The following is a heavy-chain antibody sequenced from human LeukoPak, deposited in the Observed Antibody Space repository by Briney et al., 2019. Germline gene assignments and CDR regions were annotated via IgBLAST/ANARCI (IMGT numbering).Heavy chain of an antibody. CDR3: ARVGDILTGYNWFDP. V-gene: IGHV3-15*07. CDR1: GFTFSNAW. CDR2: IRSNSDGGTI. Sequence: GGSLRLSCATSGFTFSNAWMNWVRQAPGKGLEWVGRIRSNSDGGTIDYAAPVKGRFTLSRDDSKTTLYLQMNSLQTEDTAVYYCARVGDILTGYNWFDPWGQGTLVTVSS. J-gene: IGHJ5*02. D-gene: IGHD3-9*01.